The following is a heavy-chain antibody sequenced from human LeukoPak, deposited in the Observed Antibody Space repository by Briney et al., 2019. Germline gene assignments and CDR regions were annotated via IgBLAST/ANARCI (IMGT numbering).Heavy chain of an antibody. Sequence: SETLSLTCTVSGGSISRYYWSWIRQPPGKGLEWIGYIYYSGSTNYNPSLKSRVTLSVDTSKNQFSLKLSSVTAADTAVYYCARLSIAAAGTGYYYYGMDVWGQGTTVTVSS. CDR1: GGSISRYY. CDR3: ARLSIAAAGTGYYYYGMDV. J-gene: IGHJ6*02. CDR2: IYYSGST. D-gene: IGHD6-13*01. V-gene: IGHV4-59*01.